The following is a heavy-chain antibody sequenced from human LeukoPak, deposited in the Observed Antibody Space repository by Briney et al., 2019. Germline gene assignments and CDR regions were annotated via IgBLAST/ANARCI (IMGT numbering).Heavy chain of an antibody. CDR2: INEDGSQT. CDR3: AISSAYRDYPGMTIAGSVY. Sequence: GGSLRLSCAASGFTFSSHWMHWVRQAPGQGLVWVSGINEDGSQTTYVDSVKGRFTISRDNSKNTLYLQMSSLRAEDTAVYYCAISSAYRDYPGMTIAGSVYWGQGTLVTVSS. CDR1: GFTFSSHW. D-gene: IGHD4-17*01. V-gene: IGHV3-74*01. J-gene: IGHJ4*02.